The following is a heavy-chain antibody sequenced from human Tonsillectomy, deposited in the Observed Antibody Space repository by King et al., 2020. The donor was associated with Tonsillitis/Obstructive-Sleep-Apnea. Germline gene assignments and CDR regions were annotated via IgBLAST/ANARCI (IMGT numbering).Heavy chain of an antibody. V-gene: IGHV3-23*04. J-gene: IGHJ3*02. D-gene: IGHD5-18*01. CDR3: ATGRDTGLVIDAFDN. CDR1: GFTFSSYA. Sequence: DVQLVESGGGLVQPGGSLRLACAASGFTFSSYAMSWVRQAPGKGLEWVSAISGSGGSTYYAESGKGRITISSDNSKNTLYLQMNPLRAEDTAVYYCATGRDTGLVIDAFDNWGQGTMVTVSS. CDR2: ISGSGGST.